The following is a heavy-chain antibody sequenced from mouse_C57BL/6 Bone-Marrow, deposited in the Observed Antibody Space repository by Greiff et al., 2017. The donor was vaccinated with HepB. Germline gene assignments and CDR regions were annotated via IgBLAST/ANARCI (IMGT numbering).Heavy chain of an antibody. CDR3: AGQKIYYGYDWFAY. CDR2: INSDGGST. D-gene: IGHD2-2*01. Sequence: EVNVVESGGGLVQPGESLKLSCESNEYEFPSHDMSWVRKTPEKRLELVAAINSDGGSTYYPDTMERRFIISRDNTKKTLYLQMSSLRSEDTALYYCAGQKIYYGYDWFAYWGQGTLVTVSA. V-gene: IGHV5-2*01. CDR1: EYEFPSHD. J-gene: IGHJ3*01.